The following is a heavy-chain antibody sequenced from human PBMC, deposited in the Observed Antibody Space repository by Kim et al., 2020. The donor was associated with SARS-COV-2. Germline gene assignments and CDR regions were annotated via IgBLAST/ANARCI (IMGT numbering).Heavy chain of an antibody. Sequence: ASVKVSCKASGYTFTSYAMNWVRQAPGQGLEWMGWINTNTGNPTYAQGFTGRFVFSLDTSVSTAYLQISSLKAEDTAVYYCARGRRDFDWLLPLAFDIWGQGTMVTVSS. CDR3: ARGRRDFDWLLPLAFDI. D-gene: IGHD3-9*01. J-gene: IGHJ3*02. V-gene: IGHV7-4-1*02. CDR1: GYTFTSYA. CDR2: INTNTGNP.